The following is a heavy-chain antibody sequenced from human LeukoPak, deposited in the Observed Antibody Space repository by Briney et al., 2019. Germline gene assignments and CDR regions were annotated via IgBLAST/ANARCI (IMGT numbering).Heavy chain of an antibody. V-gene: IGHV1-18*04. CDR1: GYTFTGYY. CDR3: ARDDTYYYYMDV. J-gene: IGHJ6*03. Sequence: GASVKVSCKASGYTFTGYYMHWVRQAPGQGLEWMGWISAYNGNTNYAQKLQGRVTMTTDTSTSTAYMELRSLRSDDTAVYYCARDDTYYYYMDVWGKGTTVTISS. D-gene: IGHD3-22*01. CDR2: ISAYNGNT.